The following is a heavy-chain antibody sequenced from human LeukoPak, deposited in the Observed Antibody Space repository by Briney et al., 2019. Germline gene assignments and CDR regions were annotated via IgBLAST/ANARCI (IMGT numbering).Heavy chain of an antibody. CDR1: GFAFSSYE. Sequence: GGSLRLSCAASGFAFSSYEMNWVRQAPGKGLEWVSGISERGGSTNYADSVKGRFIISRDTSKNTVYLQMNSLRVEDTAVYFCAKRGIVIRAVIIIGFHKEAYYFDYWGQGILVTVSS. J-gene: IGHJ4*02. D-gene: IGHD3-10*01. CDR2: ISERGGST. CDR3: AKRGIVIRAVIIIGFHKEAYYFDY. V-gene: IGHV3-23*01.